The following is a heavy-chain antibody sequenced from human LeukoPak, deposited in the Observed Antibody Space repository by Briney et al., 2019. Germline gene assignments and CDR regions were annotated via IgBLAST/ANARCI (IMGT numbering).Heavy chain of an antibody. V-gene: IGHV3-7*04. J-gene: IGHJ4*02. CDR1: GLTFRSYW. CDR2: IKQDGSEK. D-gene: IGHD3-16*01. Sequence: PGGSLRLSCAASGLTFRSYWMSWVRQAPGKGLEWVADIKQDGSEKYYVDSVKGRFTISRGNAKNSLYLQMNSLRAEDTAVYYCARGRGLDYWGQGTLVTVSS. CDR3: ARGRGLDY.